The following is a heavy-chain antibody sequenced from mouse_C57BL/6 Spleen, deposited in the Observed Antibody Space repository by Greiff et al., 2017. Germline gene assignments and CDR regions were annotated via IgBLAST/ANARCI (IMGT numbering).Heavy chain of an antibody. J-gene: IGHJ3*01. V-gene: IGHV1-81*01. CDR2: IYPRSGNT. D-gene: IGHD1-1*01. CDR3: ATTVVAPFAY. CDR1: GYTFTSYG. Sequence: VQLQQSGAELARPGASVKLSCKASGYTFTSYGISWVKQRTGQGLEWIGEIYPRSGNTYYNEKFKGKATLTADKSSSTAYMELRSLTAEDSAVYFCATTVVAPFAYWGQGTLVTVSA.